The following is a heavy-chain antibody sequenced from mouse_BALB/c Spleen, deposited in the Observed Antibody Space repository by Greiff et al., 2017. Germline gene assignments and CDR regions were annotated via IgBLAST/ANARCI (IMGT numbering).Heavy chain of an antibody. CDR1: GYSITSDYA. J-gene: IGHJ2*01. V-gene: IGHV3-2*02. CDR3: ARSDYGNYGDYFDY. Sequence: EVQLVESGPGLVKPSQSLSLTCTVTGYSITSDYAWNWIRQFPGNKLEWMGYISYSGSTSYNPSLKSRISITRDTSKNQFFLQLNSVTTEDTATYYCARSDYGNYGDYFDYWGQGTTLTVSS. D-gene: IGHD2-1*01. CDR2: ISYSGST.